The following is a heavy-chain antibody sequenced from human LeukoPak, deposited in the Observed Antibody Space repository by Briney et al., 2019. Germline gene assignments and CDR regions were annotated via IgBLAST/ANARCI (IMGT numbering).Heavy chain of an antibody. CDR2: ISGDASSA. CDR3: AKDNHPDAFDI. Sequence: GASLTLSCAASRFTFDDYAMHWVRQGPGKDLAWVSLISGDASSAKYADSVKGRFTISRDNSKNSLYLHMNSLRTEDTALYYCAKDNHPDAFDIWGQGTMVTVSS. J-gene: IGHJ3*02. V-gene: IGHV3-43*02. CDR1: RFTFDDYA.